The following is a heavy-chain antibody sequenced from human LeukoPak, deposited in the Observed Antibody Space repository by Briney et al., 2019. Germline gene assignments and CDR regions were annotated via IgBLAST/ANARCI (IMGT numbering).Heavy chain of an antibody. J-gene: IGHJ4*02. CDR3: ARHSSGWYDY. Sequence: SETLSLXCTVSGGSISSSSYYWGWIRQPPGKGLEWIGSIYYSGSTYYNPSLKSRVTISVDTSKNQFSLKLSSVTAADTAVYYCARHSSGWYDYWGPGTLVTVSS. D-gene: IGHD6-19*01. V-gene: IGHV4-39*01. CDR1: GGSISSSSYY. CDR2: IYYSGST.